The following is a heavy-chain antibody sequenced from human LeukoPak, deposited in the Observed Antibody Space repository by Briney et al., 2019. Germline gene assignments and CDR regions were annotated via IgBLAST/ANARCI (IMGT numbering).Heavy chain of an antibody. J-gene: IGHJ6*03. CDR2: IIPIFGTA. D-gene: IGHD3-22*01. CDR1: GGAFSSYA. Sequence: SVKVSCKASGGAFSSYAISWVRQAPGQGLEWMGRIIPIFGTANYAQKFQGRVTITTDESTSTAYMELSSLRSEDTAVYYCARGPATYSSPYYYYMDVWGKGTTVTVSS. CDR3: ARGPATYSSPYYYYMDV. V-gene: IGHV1-69*05.